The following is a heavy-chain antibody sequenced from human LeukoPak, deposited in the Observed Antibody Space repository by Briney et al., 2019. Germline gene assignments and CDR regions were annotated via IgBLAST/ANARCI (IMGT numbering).Heavy chain of an antibody. CDR2: INHSGST. CDR1: GGSFSGYY. V-gene: IGHV4-34*01. J-gene: IGHJ4*02. D-gene: IGHD6-13*01. CDR3: ATYSYSSSWYGHDY. Sequence: SETLSLTCAVYGGSFSGYYWSWIRQPPGKGLEWIGEINHSGSTNYNPSLKSRVTISVDTSKNQFSLKLSSVTAADTAVYYCATYSYSSSWYGHDYWGQGTLVTVSS.